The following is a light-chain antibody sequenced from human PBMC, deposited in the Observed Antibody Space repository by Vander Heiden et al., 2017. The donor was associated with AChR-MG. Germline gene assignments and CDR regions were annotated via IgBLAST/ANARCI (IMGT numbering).Light chain of an antibody. Sequence: DVVMTQTPLSLSVTPGQPASISCKSSQNLLHSDGKTYLYWYLQKPGQSPQLLMYEVSSRFSGVPERFSGSGSGTDFTLKISRVEAEDVGVYYCGQSIHPPLTFGWGTKVEIK. V-gene: IGKV2-29*02. CDR1: QNLLHSDGKTY. J-gene: IGKJ4*01. CDR3: GQSIHPPLT. CDR2: EVS.